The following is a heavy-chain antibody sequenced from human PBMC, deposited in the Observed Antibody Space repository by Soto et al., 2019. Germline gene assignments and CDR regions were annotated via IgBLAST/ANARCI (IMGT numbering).Heavy chain of an antibody. CDR1: GFTFKNHA. D-gene: IGHD5-12*01. Sequence: GGSLRLSCSASGFTFKNHAMHWVRQAAGKGLEYVAAVSTNGGSTEYADAVKGRFFISRDNSRDKVYLQMTSLTSEDTAVYYCVKCGGNRDIALSDNWFDAWGQGTLVTVSS. V-gene: IGHV3-64D*06. CDR3: VKCGGNRDIALSDNWFDA. J-gene: IGHJ5*02. CDR2: VSTNGGST.